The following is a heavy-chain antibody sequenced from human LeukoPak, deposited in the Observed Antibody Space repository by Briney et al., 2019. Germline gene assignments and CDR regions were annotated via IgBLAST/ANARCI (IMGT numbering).Heavy chain of an antibody. CDR3: ARDSAGNDY. J-gene: IGHJ4*02. D-gene: IGHD6-13*01. Sequence: QPGGSLRLSCAASGFTFSTYWMSWVRQAPGKGPEWVANIKQDGSEKYYVDSVKGRFTISRDNAKTSLYLQMNSLRAEDTAMYYCARDSAGNDYWGQGTLVTVSS. CDR2: IKQDGSEK. V-gene: IGHV3-7*01. CDR1: GFTFSTYW.